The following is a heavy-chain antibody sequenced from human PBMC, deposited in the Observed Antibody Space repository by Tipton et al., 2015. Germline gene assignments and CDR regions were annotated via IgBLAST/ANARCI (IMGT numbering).Heavy chain of an antibody. J-gene: IGHJ4*02. D-gene: IGHD4-23*01. CDR2: IYYSGST. V-gene: IGHV4-31*01. Sequence: TLSLTCTVSGGSISSGGYYWSWIRQHPGKGLEWIGYIYYSGSTYYNPSLKSLVTISVDTSKTQFSLKMSSVTASDTAVYYCARARGRHGGLFDSWGPGILVTVSS. CDR3: ARARGRHGGLFDS. CDR1: GGSISSGGYY.